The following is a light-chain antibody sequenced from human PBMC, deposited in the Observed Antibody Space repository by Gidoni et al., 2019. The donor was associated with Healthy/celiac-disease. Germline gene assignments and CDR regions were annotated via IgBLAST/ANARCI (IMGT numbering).Light chain of an antibody. CDR3: QQYDNLPLT. CDR1: QDISNY. J-gene: IGKJ4*01. V-gene: IGKV1-33*01. Sequence: ENQMTQSPSSLSASVGDRVTITCQASQDISNYLNWYQQKPGKAPKLLIYDASYLETGVPSWFSGSGSGTVFSFTISSLQPEDIATYYCQQYDNLPLTFGGGTKVEIK. CDR2: DAS.